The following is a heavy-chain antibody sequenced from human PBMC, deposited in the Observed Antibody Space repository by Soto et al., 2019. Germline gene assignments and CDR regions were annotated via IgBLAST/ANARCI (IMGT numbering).Heavy chain of an antibody. V-gene: IGHV3-30*18. J-gene: IGHJ6*02. CDR3: AKVGMEWVSYYYYSYGMDV. CDR2: IAYDGSNK. D-gene: IGHD3-3*01. CDR1: GFTFSSYG. Sequence: QVQLVESGGGVVQPGRSLRLSCAASGFTFSSYGMHWVRQAPGKGLEWVAVIAYDGSNKYYADSVKGRFTISRDNSKNTLYLQMNSLRAEDTAVYYCAKVGMEWVSYYYYSYGMDVWGQGTTVTVSS.